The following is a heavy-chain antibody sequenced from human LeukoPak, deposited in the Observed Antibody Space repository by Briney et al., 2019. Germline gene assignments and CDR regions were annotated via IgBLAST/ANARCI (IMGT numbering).Heavy chain of an antibody. CDR2: ISNDGINK. V-gene: IGHV3-30*04. CDR3: TRVGTGTPHFDY. CDR1: GLDFSGYA. Sequence: GGSLRLSCAASGLDFSGYALHWVRQAPGQGLEWVAVISNDGINKYYADSVKGRFTISRDNPKNTLYLQMNSLRLEDTAIYYCTRVGTGTPHFDYWGQGTLVTVSS. J-gene: IGHJ4*02. D-gene: IGHD1-1*01.